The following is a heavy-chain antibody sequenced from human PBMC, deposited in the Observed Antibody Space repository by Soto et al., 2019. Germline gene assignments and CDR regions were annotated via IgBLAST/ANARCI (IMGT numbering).Heavy chain of an antibody. CDR3: ARDRIPTGMDV. CDR1: GFTVSSNY. CDR2: IYSGGRT. Sequence: GSLRLSCAASGFTVSSNYMSWVRQAPGKGLEWVSVIYSGGRTYYADSVKGRFTISRDNSKNTLYLQMNSLRAEDTAVYYCARDRIPTGMDVWGQGTTVTVSS. V-gene: IGHV3-66*01. J-gene: IGHJ6*02.